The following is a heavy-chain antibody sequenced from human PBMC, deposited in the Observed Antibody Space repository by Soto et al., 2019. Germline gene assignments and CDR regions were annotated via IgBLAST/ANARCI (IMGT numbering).Heavy chain of an antibody. CDR2: ISYDGSNK. Sequence: QVQLVESGGGVVQPGRSLRLSCAASGFTFSSYGMQWVRQAPGKGLEWVAVISYDGSNKYYADSVKGRFTISRDNSKNTLYLQMNSLRAEDTAVYYCAKGIPWSYDSSGGFDYWGQGTLVTVSS. J-gene: IGHJ4*02. CDR1: GFTFSSYG. CDR3: AKGIPWSYDSSGGFDY. V-gene: IGHV3-30*18. D-gene: IGHD3-22*01.